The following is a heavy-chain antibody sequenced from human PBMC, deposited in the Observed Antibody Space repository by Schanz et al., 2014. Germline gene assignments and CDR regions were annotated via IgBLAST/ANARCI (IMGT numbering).Heavy chain of an antibody. V-gene: IGHV3-21*01. J-gene: IGHJ5*02. CDR2: ITASGDYM. CDR1: RFTFSSYS. CDR3: ARGPDYGSGSYSSS. D-gene: IGHD3-10*01. Sequence: EVQLVESGGGLVKPGGSLRLSCEASRFTFSSYSFNWVRQAPGKGLEWVSSITASGDYMHYADSVKGRFTISRDNARNSLYLQMNTLRVEDTAVYYCARGPDYGSGSYSSSWGQGTLVTVSS.